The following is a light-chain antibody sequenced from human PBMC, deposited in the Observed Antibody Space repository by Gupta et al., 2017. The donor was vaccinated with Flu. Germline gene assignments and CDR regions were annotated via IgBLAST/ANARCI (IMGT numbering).Light chain of an antibody. Sequence: AIQMTQSPSSLSASVGDRVTITCRASQGIRNDLGWYQQKSGKAPKRLIHSASSLESGGPSRFSGSGSGTDFALTISSMLPDDFATYYCLQDYIYPCTFGGGTKVEIK. CDR2: SAS. V-gene: IGKV1-6*01. CDR3: LQDYIYPCT. J-gene: IGKJ4*01. CDR1: QGIRND.